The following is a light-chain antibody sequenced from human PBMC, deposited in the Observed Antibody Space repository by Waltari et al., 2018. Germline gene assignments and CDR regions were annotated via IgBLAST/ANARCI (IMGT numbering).Light chain of an antibody. CDR1: QSLLTY. Sequence: DIQMTQSPSSLSASVGDRVTITCRPSQSLLTYLNWYQQKPGKAPKVLISAVSTLQRGGPSRFSGSGSGTDFTLTISSLQPEDFATYYCQQTYSVPLTFGGGTKVEVK. CDR3: QQTYSVPLT. V-gene: IGKV1-39*01. J-gene: IGKJ4*01. CDR2: AVS.